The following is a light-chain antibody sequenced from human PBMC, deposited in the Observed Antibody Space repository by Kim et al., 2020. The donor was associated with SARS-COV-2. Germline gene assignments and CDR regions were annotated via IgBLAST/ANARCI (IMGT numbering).Light chain of an antibody. CDR3: SSYTSGSTV. V-gene: IGLV2-14*01. J-gene: IGLJ1*01. CDR2: DVS. Sequence: LTQPASVSGSPGQSITISCTGTSSDVGGYNYVSWYQQHPGKAPKLMIYDVSKRPSGVSNRFSGSKSGNTASLTISGLQPEDEADYYCSSYTSGSTVFGTGTKVTVL. CDR1: SSDVGGYNY.